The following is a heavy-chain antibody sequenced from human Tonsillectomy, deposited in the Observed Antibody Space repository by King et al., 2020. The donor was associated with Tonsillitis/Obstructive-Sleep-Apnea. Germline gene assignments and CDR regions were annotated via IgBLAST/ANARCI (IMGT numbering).Heavy chain of an antibody. CDR3: ASYYDFWCGYPY. CDR2: IYYSGST. CDR1: GGSISSYY. V-gene: IGHV4-59*01. D-gene: IGHD3-3*01. J-gene: IGHJ4*02. Sequence: QLQESGPGLVKPSETLSLTCTVSGGSISSYYWSWIRQPPGKGLEWVGYIYYSGSTNYNPSLKSRVTISVDPSKNQFSLKLSSVTAADTAVYYCASYYDFWCGYPYWGQGTLVTVSS.